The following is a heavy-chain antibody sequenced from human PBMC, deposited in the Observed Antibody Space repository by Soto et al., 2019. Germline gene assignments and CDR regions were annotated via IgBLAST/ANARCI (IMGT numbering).Heavy chain of an antibody. CDR3: AGSGYYPNYFDY. CDR2: IYHSGST. J-gene: IGHJ4*02. V-gene: IGHV4-34*01. Sequence: SETLSLTCAVEGGSFNDDYWSWIRQPPGKGLEWIGYIYHSGSTYYNPSLKSRVTISVDRSKNQFSLKLSSVTAADTAVYYCAGSGYYPNYFDYWGQGTLVTVSS. CDR1: GGSFNDDY. D-gene: IGHD3-22*01.